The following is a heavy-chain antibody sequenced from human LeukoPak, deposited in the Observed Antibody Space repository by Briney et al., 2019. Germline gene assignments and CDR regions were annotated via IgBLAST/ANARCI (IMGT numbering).Heavy chain of an antibody. CDR1: GGTFSSYA. CDR3: ALVVIARGYFDY. V-gene: IGHV1-69*05. CDR2: IIPIFGTA. J-gene: IGHJ4*02. Sequence: ASVNVSCKASGGTFSSYAISWVRQAPEQGLEWMGGIIPIFGTANYAQKFQGRVTITTDESTSTAYMELSSLRSEDTAVYYCALVVIARGYFDYWGQGTLVTVSS. D-gene: IGHD2-21*01.